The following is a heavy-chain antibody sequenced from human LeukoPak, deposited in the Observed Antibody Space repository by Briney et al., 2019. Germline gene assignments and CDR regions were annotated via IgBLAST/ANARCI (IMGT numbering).Heavy chain of an antibody. Sequence: ASVKVSCKASGYTFTSYAMHWVRKAPGQRLEWMGWINAGNGNTKYSQKFQGRVTITRDTSASTAYMELSSLRSEDTAVYYCARDGGRVPAANNWLDPWGQGTLVTVSS. D-gene: IGHD2-2*01. CDR3: ARDGGRVPAANNWLDP. V-gene: IGHV1-3*01. CDR1: GYTFTSYA. J-gene: IGHJ5*02. CDR2: INAGNGNT.